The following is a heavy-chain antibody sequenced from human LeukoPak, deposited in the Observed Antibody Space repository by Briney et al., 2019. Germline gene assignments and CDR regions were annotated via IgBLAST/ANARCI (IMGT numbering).Heavy chain of an antibody. V-gene: IGHV3-9*01. D-gene: IGHD2-2*01. CDR1: GFTFDDYA. CDR2: ISWNSGSI. CDR3: AKDKDIVVVPAAMGGAFDI. Sequence: GGSLRLSCAASGFTFDDYAMHWVRQAPGKGLEWVSGISWNSGSIGYADSGKGRFTISRDNAKNSLYLQMNSLRAEDTALYYCAKDKDIVVVPAAMGGAFDIWGQGTMVTVSS. J-gene: IGHJ3*02.